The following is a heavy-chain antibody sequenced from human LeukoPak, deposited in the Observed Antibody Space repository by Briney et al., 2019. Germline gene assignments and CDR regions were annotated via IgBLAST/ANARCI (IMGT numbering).Heavy chain of an antibody. CDR2: ISGSGGET. D-gene: IGHD2-21*02. J-gene: IGHJ2*01. Sequence: GGSLRLSCAASGFTFSTYAMAWVRQAPGKGLEWVSTISGSGGETNYADSVKGRFTISRDNSKHTLYLQMSSLRAEDTAVYYCASGLAVTATTYWYFDLWGRGTLVTVSS. CDR1: GFTFSTYA. CDR3: ASGLAVTATTYWYFDL. V-gene: IGHV3-23*01.